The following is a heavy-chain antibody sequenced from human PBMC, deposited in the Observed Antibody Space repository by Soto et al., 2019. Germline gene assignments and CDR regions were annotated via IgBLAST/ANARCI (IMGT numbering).Heavy chain of an antibody. D-gene: IGHD3-22*01. CDR3: ASDTPAKYPDSFSYYPPFDS. V-gene: IGHV4-30-4*01. CDR2: IYYSGGT. Sequence: SETLSLTCTVSGDSINTDYYWRWIRQPPGEGLEWIGHIYYSGGTFYSPSLKSRLALSVDTSKNQFSLRLRSVTAADTAAYYCASDTPAKYPDSFSYYPPFDSWGQGTLVTVPS. CDR1: GDSINTDYY. J-gene: IGHJ5*01.